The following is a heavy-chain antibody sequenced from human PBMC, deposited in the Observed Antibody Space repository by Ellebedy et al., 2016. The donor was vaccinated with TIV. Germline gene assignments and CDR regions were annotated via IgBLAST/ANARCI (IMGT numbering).Heavy chain of an antibody. Sequence: SETLSLXXTVSGGSISSGGYYWSWIRQHPGKGLEWIGYIYYSGSTNYNPSLKSRVTISVDTSKNQFSLKLSSVTAADTAVYYCARGRLITIFGVVIVDYWGQGTLVTVSS. D-gene: IGHD3-3*01. CDR2: IYYSGST. V-gene: IGHV4-61*08. CDR3: ARGRLITIFGVVIVDY. CDR1: GGSISSGGYY. J-gene: IGHJ4*02.